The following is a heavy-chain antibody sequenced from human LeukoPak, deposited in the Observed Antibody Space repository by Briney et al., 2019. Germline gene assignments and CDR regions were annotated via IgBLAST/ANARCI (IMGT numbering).Heavy chain of an antibody. CDR2: INPNSGGT. J-gene: IGHJ4*02. D-gene: IGHD1-26*01. Sequence: ASVKVSCKASGYTFTGYYMHWVRQAPGQGLEWMGWINPNSGGTNYAQKFQGRVTMTRDTSISTAYMELSSLRSDDTAVYYCARVISGSYSIDYWGQGTLVTVSS. CDR3: ARVISGSYSIDY. CDR1: GYTFTGYY. V-gene: IGHV1-2*02.